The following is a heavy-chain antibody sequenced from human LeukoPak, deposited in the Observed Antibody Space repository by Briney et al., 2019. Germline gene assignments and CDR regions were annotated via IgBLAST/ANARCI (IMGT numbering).Heavy chain of an antibody. D-gene: IGHD6-6*01. CDR3: ARAYSTSSQDY. J-gene: IGHJ4*02. CDR1: GFIFSSYS. V-gene: IGHV3-21*01. Sequence: PGGSLRLSCAASGFIFSSYSMNWVRPAPGKGLEWVSSIRTTSSYIYYADSVKGRFTMSRDNTKNSLYLQMNSLRAEDTAVYYCARAYSTSSQDYWGQGTLVTVSS. CDR2: IRTTSSYI.